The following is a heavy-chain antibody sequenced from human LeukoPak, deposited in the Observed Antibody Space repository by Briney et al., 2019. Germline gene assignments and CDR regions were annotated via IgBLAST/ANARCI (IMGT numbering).Heavy chain of an antibody. Sequence: PGGSLRLSCAAFGFTFNTYVMSWVRQAPGKGLEWVSAINGGGSNTYYADSVKGRFTISRDNSKNMVYLQMNNLRADGTAVYYCARGATYYYDSSPPPDFDYWGQGTLVTVSS. CDR2: INGGGSNT. CDR1: GFTFNTYV. D-gene: IGHD3-22*01. V-gene: IGHV3-23*01. CDR3: ARGATYYYDSSPPPDFDY. J-gene: IGHJ4*02.